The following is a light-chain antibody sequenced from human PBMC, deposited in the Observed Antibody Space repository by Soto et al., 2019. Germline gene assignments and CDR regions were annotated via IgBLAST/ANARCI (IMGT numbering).Light chain of an antibody. CDR3: QQYYSTLLT. CDR2: WAS. J-gene: IGKJ3*01. Sequence: DIVMTQSPDSLAVSLGERATINCKSSQSVLYSSNNKNYLAWYQQKPGQPPKLLIYWASTRESGVPDRFSGSGSGTDFTLTISSLRAEDVAVYYCQQYYSTLLTFGPGTKVDI. V-gene: IGKV4-1*01. CDR1: QSVLYSSNNKNY.